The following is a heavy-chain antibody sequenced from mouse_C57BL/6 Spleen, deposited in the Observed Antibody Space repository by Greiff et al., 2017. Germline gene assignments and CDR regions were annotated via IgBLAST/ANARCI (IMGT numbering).Heavy chain of an antibody. J-gene: IGHJ3*01. D-gene: IGHD2-4*01. CDR1: GFTFSSYG. V-gene: IGHV5-6*02. CDR2: ISSGGSYN. CDR3: ARRYDYEGFAY. Sequence: EVKLVESGGDLVKPGGSLKLSCAASGFTFSSYGMSWVRQTPDTRLEWVATISSGGSYNYYPDSVKGRYTIARDNAKNTLYLQMSSLKSEDTAMYYFARRYDYEGFAYWGQGTLVTVSA.